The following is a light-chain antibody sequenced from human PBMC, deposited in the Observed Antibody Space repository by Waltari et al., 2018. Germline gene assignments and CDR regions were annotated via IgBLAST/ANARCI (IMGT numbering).Light chain of an antibody. J-gene: IGKJ5*01. Sequence: DVGLTQSPLSLPVTLGQPASISCRSSQTLVHMNGISYLNWFHQRPGQAPRRLIYMVSNRASGVPDRFSGSGSGTDFTLMISSVEADDVGVYFCMQATQCPVTFGQGTRLEIK. CDR3: MQATQCPVT. CDR2: MVS. CDR1: QTLVHMNGISY. V-gene: IGKV2-30*02.